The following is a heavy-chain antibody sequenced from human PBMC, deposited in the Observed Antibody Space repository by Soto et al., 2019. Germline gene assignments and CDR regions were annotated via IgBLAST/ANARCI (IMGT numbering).Heavy chain of an antibody. V-gene: IGHV1-58*01. Sequence: QMQLVQSGPEVKKPGTSVKVSCKASGFTFTSSAVQWVRQARGQRLEWIGWIVVGSGNTNYAQKFQERVTITRDMSTSTAYMELSSLRSEDTAVYYCAADGITGTTDAFDIWGQGTMVTVSS. CDR1: GFTFTSSA. CDR3: AADGITGTTDAFDI. D-gene: IGHD1-20*01. CDR2: IVVGSGNT. J-gene: IGHJ3*02.